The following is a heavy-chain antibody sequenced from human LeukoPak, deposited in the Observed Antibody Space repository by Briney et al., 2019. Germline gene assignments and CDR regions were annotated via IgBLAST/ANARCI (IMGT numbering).Heavy chain of an antibody. CDR3: AKDLSLKSVLAFDI. D-gene: IGHD2/OR15-2a*01. V-gene: IGHV3-30*18. CDR2: ISYDESDK. Sequence: GGSLRLSCAASGFTFSNYGMHWVRQAPGKGLEWVAVISYDESDKYYADSVKGRFTISRDNSKNTLYLQMNSLRAEDTAVYYCAKDLSLKSVLAFDIWGQGTMVTVSS. J-gene: IGHJ3*02. CDR1: GFTFSNYG.